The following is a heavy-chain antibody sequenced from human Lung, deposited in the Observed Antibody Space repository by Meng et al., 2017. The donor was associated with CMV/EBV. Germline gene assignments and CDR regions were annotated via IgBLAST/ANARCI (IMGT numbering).Heavy chain of an antibody. Sequence: LQLQYPGPGLVRPSPTLSLPGTGPAGANRSSSHYWGWIRQPPGKGLEWIGNIYYSGLTSYNPSLKSRVTISVDTSKNQFSLKLSSVTAADTAVFYCARVWANGEGWFDPWGQGTLVTVSS. D-gene: IGHD2-8*01. V-gene: IGHV4-39*07. CDR3: ARVWANGEGWFDP. CDR1: AGANRSSSHY. J-gene: IGHJ5*02. CDR2: IYYSGLT.